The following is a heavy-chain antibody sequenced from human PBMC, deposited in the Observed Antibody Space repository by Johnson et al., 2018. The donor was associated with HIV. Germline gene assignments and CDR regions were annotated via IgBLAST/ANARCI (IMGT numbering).Heavy chain of an antibody. J-gene: IGHJ3*02. CDR2: IGTAGDT. D-gene: IGHD1-26*01. V-gene: IGHV3-13*01. CDR1: GFTFSNYD. Sequence: VQLVESGGGVVQPGRSLRLSCVASGFTFSNYDMHWVRQVTGKGLEWVSAIGTAGDTYYTGSVKGRFTISRDNSKNTLYLQMNSLRAEDTAVYYCAIDPREWELRGWDDFDIWGQGTLVTVSS. CDR3: AIDPREWELRGWDDFDI.